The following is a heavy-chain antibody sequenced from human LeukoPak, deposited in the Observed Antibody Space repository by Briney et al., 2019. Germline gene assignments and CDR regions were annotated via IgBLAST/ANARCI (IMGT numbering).Heavy chain of an antibody. CDR2: IYHSGST. J-gene: IGHJ4*02. CDR1: GGSISSRSYY. V-gene: IGHV4-39*01. Sequence: SETLSLTCTVSGGSISSRSYYWGWVRQPPGKGPEWIGTIYHSGSTYYNPSLKSRLIISVDTSKNQFSLKLSSVTAADTAVYYCARHFPGGSGYLYYFDYWGQGTLVTVSS. D-gene: IGHD3-3*01. CDR3: ARHFPGGSGYLYYFDY.